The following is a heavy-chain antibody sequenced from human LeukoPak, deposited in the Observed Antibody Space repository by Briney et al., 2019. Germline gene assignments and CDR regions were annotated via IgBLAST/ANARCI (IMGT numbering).Heavy chain of an antibody. CDR2: ISSSGSTI. Sequence: GGSLRLSCAASGFTFSDYYMSWIRQAPGKGLEWVPYISSSGSTIYYADSVKGRFTISRDNAKNSLYLQMNSLRAEDTAVYYCARGYYDSSGYYDYYYYGMDVWGQGTTVTVSS. CDR3: ARGYYDSSGYYDYYYYGMDV. J-gene: IGHJ6*02. CDR1: GFTFSDYY. V-gene: IGHV3-11*01. D-gene: IGHD3-22*01.